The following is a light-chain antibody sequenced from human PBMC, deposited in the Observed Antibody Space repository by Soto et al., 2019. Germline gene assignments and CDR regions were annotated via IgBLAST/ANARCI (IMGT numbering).Light chain of an antibody. J-gene: IGKJ5*01. V-gene: IGKV1-5*01. CDR3: HSRA. CDR2: DAS. Sequence: DIQLTQTRSNLSASVGLEVTITCRASQTISRWLAWYQQKPGRAPKLLIYDASTLESGVPSRFSGSGYETEFTLTISRLQPDDFATYFCHSRAFGQGTRLEIK. CDR1: QTISRW.